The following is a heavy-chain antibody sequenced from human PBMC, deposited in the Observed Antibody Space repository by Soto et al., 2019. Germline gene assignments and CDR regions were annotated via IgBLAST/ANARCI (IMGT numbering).Heavy chain of an antibody. V-gene: IGHV1-24*01. Sequence: GASVKVSCKVSGYTLTELSMHWVRQAPGKGLEWMGGFDPEDGDTIYAQKFQGRVTMTEDTSAGTAYMELRSLRSEDTAVYYCARVIYYDTYYFDYWGQGTLVTVSS. CDR3: ARVIYYDTYYFDY. CDR1: GYTLTELS. CDR2: FDPEDGDT. D-gene: IGHD3-22*01. J-gene: IGHJ4*02.